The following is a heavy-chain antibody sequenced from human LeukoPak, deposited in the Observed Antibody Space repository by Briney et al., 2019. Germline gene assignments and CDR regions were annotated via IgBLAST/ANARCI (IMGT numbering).Heavy chain of an antibody. J-gene: IGHJ3*02. D-gene: IGHD3-9*01. CDR3: ARDPVFDRLDAFDI. Sequence: PGGSLRLSCAASGFTFSSYSMNWVRQAPGKGLEWVSSISSSSSYIYYADSVKGRFTISRDNAKNSLYLQMNSLRAEDTAVYYCARDPVFDRLDAFDIWGQGTMVTVSS. CDR2: ISSSSSYI. CDR1: GFTFSSYS. V-gene: IGHV3-21*01.